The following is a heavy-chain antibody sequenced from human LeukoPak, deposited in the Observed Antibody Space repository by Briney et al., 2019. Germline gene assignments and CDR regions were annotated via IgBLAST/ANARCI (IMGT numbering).Heavy chain of an antibody. Sequence: GGSLRLSCAASGFTFSDWYISWIRQAPGKGLEWVSYITPSGDSTYYGDSVKGRFTISRDNAKNSVSLHMNSLRAEDTAVYYCARRVRVGATRFYFDYWGQGTLVTVSS. J-gene: IGHJ4*02. CDR3: ARRVRVGATRFYFDY. CDR2: ITPSGDST. V-gene: IGHV3-11*01. D-gene: IGHD1-26*01. CDR1: GFTFSDWY.